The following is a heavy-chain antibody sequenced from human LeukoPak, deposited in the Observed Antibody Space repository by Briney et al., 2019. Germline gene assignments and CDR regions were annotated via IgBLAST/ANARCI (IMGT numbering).Heavy chain of an antibody. D-gene: IGHD2-8*02. CDR3: TRVRNSNDWWGAFDI. V-gene: IGHV1-18*01. CDR1: GYTFETSS. CDR2: ISPKNGNT. J-gene: IGHJ3*02. Sequence: ASVKVSCKAFGYTFETSSISWVRQAPGQRLEWMGWISPKNGNTHYAQGVQGRVTMTTDTSRSTAYMELRSLRSDDTAVYYCTRVRNSNDWWGAFDIWGQGTMVTASS.